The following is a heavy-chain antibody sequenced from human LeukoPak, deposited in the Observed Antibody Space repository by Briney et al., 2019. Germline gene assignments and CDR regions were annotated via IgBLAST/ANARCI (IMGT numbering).Heavy chain of an antibody. Sequence: SETLSLTCTVSGGSISSYYWSWIRQPAGKGLEWIGRIYTSGSTNYNPSLKSRVTMSVDTSKNRFSLKLSSVTAADTAVYYCARDSVYYDSSGLDYWGQGTLVTVSS. V-gene: IGHV4-4*07. CDR1: GGSISSYY. CDR3: ARDSVYYDSSGLDY. CDR2: IYTSGST. D-gene: IGHD3-22*01. J-gene: IGHJ4*02.